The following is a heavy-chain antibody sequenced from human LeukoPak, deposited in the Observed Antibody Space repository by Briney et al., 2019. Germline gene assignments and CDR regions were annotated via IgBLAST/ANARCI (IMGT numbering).Heavy chain of an antibody. CDR2: ISAYNGNT. D-gene: IGHD3-22*01. CDR1: GYTFTSYG. V-gene: IGHV1-18*01. Sequence: ASVKLSCKASGYTFTSYGISWVRQAPGQGLEWMGWISAYNGNTNYAQKLQRRVNMTTDTSTRTAYMALRSLRSDDTAVYYCVARPDYYDSSGYRLRTNGFDPWGQGNLVTVSS. J-gene: IGHJ5*02. CDR3: VARPDYYDSSGYRLRTNGFDP.